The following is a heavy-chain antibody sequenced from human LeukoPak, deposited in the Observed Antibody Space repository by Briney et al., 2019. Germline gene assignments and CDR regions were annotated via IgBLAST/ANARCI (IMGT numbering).Heavy chain of an antibody. CDR3: ASGGAVVVPAAFYYYARDV. V-gene: IGHV4-61*01. Sequence: SQTLSPTCTVAARSVSSGSYYWSWIRQPPGKGLEWIGHIYYSGSTNYNPSLKSRGTISGDTSKTQFSLTLSSVTAAATAVYSSASGGAVVVPAAFYYYARDVWGKGTTVTVSS. D-gene: IGHD2-2*01. CDR1: ARSVSSGSYY. J-gene: IGHJ6*04. CDR2: IYYSGST.